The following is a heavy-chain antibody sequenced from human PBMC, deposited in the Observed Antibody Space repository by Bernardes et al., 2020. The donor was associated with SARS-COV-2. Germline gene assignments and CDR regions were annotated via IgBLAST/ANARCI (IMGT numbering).Heavy chain of an antibody. CDR3: ARGTSYNFWSGYYYFDN. CDR2: VSQSGST. CDR1: GGSFTGYY. J-gene: IGHJ4*02. D-gene: IGHD3-3*01. V-gene: IGHV4-34*01. Sequence: SETLSLTCAVHGGSFTGYYWSWIRQPPEKGLEWIGDVSQSGSTNYNPSLRSRLTISLYTSKIQFSLKLSSVTAADTAVYYCARGTSYNFWSGYYYFDNWSQGTPVTVSS.